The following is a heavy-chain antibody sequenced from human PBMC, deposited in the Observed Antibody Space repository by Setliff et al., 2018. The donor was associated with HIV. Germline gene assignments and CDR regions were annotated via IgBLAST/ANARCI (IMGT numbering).Heavy chain of an antibody. CDR2: IYYTGSS. V-gene: IGHV4-59*08. J-gene: IGHJ4*02. CDR1: GASISEYF. CDR3: ALWGYSNAGGFDY. Sequence: SETLSLTCTVSGASISEYFWSWIRQSPGRGPEWIGHIYYTGSSKYSPSLKSRVTMSVDMARNQFSLNLTSVTAADTAVYYCALWGYSNAGGFDYWGQGTLVTVS. D-gene: IGHD5-12*01.